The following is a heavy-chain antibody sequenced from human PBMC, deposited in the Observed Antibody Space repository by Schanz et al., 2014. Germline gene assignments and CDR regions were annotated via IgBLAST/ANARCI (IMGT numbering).Heavy chain of an antibody. D-gene: IGHD3-16*02. CDR2: IDGEGSDT. V-gene: IGHV3-74*01. J-gene: IGHJ5*02. CDR3: VRDERVISGVWFDP. CDR1: GFTFSNNW. Sequence: LLVESGGGFVQPGGSLRLSCAASGFTFSNNWMHWFRQGPGKGLSWVARIDGEGSDTRYADSVKCRFTISRDNARNSVSMQMNSLRAADTAVYYCVRDERVISGVWFDPWGQGTLVTVSS.